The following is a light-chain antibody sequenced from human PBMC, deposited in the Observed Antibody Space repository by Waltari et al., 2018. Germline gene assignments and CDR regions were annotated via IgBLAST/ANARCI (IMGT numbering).Light chain of an antibody. Sequence: DIQMTQSPSSLSASVGDRFTITCRSSQSISNWLAWYQQKPGKAPKLLIYKASTFESGVPSRFSGRRSGTEFTLTISSLQPDEFATYYCQQYNSYSLLSFGGGTKVEIK. V-gene: IGKV1-5*03. CDR1: QSISNW. J-gene: IGKJ4*01. CDR2: KAS. CDR3: QQYNSYSLLS.